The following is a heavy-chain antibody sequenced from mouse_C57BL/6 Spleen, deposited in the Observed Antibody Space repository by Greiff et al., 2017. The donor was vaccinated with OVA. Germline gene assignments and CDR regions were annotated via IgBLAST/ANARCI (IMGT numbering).Heavy chain of an antibody. CDR1: GYTFTDYE. J-gene: IGHJ2*01. CDR3: TRGTTVVAKGGY. Sequence: QVQLQQSGAELVRPGASVTLSCKASGYTFTDYEMHWVKQTPVHGLEWIGAIDPETGGTAYNQKFKGKAILTADKSSSTAYMELRSLTSEDSAVYYCTRGTTVVAKGGYWGQGTTLTVSS. V-gene: IGHV1-15*01. D-gene: IGHD1-1*01. CDR2: IDPETGGT.